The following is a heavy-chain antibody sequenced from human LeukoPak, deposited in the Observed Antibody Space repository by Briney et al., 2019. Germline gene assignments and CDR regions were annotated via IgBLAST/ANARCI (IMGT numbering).Heavy chain of an antibody. CDR2: IIPILGIA. CDR1: GYTFASYA. CDR3: ASVYSSGNWFDP. J-gene: IGHJ5*02. Sequence: ASVKVSCKASGYTFASYAISWVRQAPGQGLEWMGRIIPILGIANYAQKFQGRVTITADKSTSTAYMELSSLRSEDTAVYYCASVYSSGNWFDPWGQGTLVTVSS. V-gene: IGHV1-69*04. D-gene: IGHD6-19*01.